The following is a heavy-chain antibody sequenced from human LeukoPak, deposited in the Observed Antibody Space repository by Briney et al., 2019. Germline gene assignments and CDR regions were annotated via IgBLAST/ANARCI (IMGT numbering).Heavy chain of an antibody. Sequence: GASVKVSCKASGGTFSSYAISWVRQAPGQGLEWMGGIIPIFGTANYAQKFQGRVTMTTDTSTSTAYMEMRSLRSDDTAVYYCARDGFRRDGYNSGLDYWGQGTLVTVSS. V-gene: IGHV1-69*05. D-gene: IGHD5-24*01. J-gene: IGHJ4*02. CDR1: GGTFSSYA. CDR2: IIPIFGTA. CDR3: ARDGFRRDGYNSGLDY.